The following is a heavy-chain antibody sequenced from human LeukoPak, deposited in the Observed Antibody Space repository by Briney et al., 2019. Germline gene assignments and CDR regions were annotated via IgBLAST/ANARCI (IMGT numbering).Heavy chain of an antibody. CDR2: ISSSGSTI. Sequence: PGGSLRLSCAASGFTFSDYYMSWIRQAPGKGLEWVSYISSSGSTIYYADSVKGRFTISRDNAKNSLYLQMNSLRAEDTALYYCAKDSLAAAGQEWDAFDIWGQGTMVTVSS. D-gene: IGHD6-13*01. CDR3: AKDSLAAAGQEWDAFDI. V-gene: IGHV3-11*01. J-gene: IGHJ3*02. CDR1: GFTFSDYY.